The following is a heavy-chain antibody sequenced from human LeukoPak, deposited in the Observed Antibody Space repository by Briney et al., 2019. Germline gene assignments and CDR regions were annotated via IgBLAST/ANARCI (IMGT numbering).Heavy chain of an antibody. CDR2: IYYSGRT. Sequence: SETLSLTCTVSGGSISSYYWTWIRQPPGKGLEWIGYIYYSGRTSYNPSLKRRVTISVDTSKNQFSLRLTSVTAADTAVYYCARDEGGRLQWHYWGQGTLVTVSS. V-gene: IGHV4-59*01. CDR1: GGSISSYY. D-gene: IGHD4-11*01. J-gene: IGHJ4*02. CDR3: ARDEGGRLQWHY.